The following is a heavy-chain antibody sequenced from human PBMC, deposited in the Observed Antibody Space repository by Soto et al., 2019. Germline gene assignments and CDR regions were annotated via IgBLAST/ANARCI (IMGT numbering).Heavy chain of an antibody. Sequence: QVQLVQSGPEVKNPGASVRVSCVASGYAFTSYGVNWVRQAPGQGLEWMGWIAPHSGRTTYLPKFQGRVTMTADVSTNTVYIELRGLKSDDTGIYFCASAATGSYHSAYWGQGTVVTVSS. J-gene: IGHJ4*02. CDR2: IAPHSGRT. CDR1: GYAFTSYG. D-gene: IGHD3-10*01. CDR3: ASAATGSYHSAY. V-gene: IGHV1-18*04.